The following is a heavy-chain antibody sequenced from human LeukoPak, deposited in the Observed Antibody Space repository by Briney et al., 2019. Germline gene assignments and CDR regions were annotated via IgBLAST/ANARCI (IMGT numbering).Heavy chain of an antibody. Sequence: GASVKVSCKASGYTFTSYYMHWVRQAPGQGLEWMGIINPSGGSTSYAQKFQGRVTMTRDTSTSTVYMELSSLRSDDTAVYYCAASIAAAGTAFDIWGQGTMVTVSS. CDR1: GYTFTSYY. J-gene: IGHJ3*02. CDR2: INPSGGST. D-gene: IGHD6-13*01. CDR3: AASIAAAGTAFDI. V-gene: IGHV1-46*01.